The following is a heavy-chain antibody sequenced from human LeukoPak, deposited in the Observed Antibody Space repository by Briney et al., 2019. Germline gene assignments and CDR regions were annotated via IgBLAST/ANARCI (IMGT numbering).Heavy chain of an antibody. CDR2: MNPNSGNT. J-gene: IGHJ3*02. CDR3: ARVAEPHCSGGSCYGSGAFDI. CDR1: GYTFTSYD. V-gene: IGHV1-8*03. Sequence: ASVKVSCKASGYTFTSYDINWVRQATGQGLEWMGWMNPNSGNTGYAQKFQGRVTITRNTSTSTAYMELSSLRSEDTAVYYCARVAEPHCSGGSCYGSGAFDIWGQGTMVTVSS. D-gene: IGHD2-15*01.